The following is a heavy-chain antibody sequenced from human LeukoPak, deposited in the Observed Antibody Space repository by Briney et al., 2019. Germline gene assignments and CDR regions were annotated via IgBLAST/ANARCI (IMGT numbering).Heavy chain of an antibody. CDR3: ARWAYYYGSGSPNWFDP. D-gene: IGHD3-10*01. Sequence: GASVKVSCKASGYTFTSYGISWVRQAPGQGLEWMGWISAYNGNTNYAQKLQGRVTMTTDTSTSTAYMELRSLRSDDTAVYYCARWAYYYGSGSPNWFDPWGQGTLVTVSS. J-gene: IGHJ5*02. CDR1: GYTFTSYG. CDR2: ISAYNGNT. V-gene: IGHV1-18*01.